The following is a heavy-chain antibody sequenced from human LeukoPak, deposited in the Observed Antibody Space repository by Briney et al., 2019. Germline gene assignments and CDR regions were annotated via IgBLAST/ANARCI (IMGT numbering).Heavy chain of an antibody. CDR1: GYTFSDFY. Sequence: GGSLRLSCAASGYTFSDFYMTYIRQSPGKGLELLSYITSSGNAIYYADSVKGRFTISRDSAKNSLSLQMNSLRPEDTAVYYCARDQLTGTSNFDYWGQGTLVTVSS. CDR3: ARDQLTGTSNFDY. V-gene: IGHV3-11*04. J-gene: IGHJ4*02. CDR2: ITSSGNAI. D-gene: IGHD1-20*01.